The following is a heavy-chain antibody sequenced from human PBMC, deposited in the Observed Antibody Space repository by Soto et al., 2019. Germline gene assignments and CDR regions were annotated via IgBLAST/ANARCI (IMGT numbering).Heavy chain of an antibody. CDR1: GFTFSSYG. J-gene: IGHJ6*02. D-gene: IGHD3-10*02. CDR2: IWYDGSNK. V-gene: IGHV3-33*01. Sequence: QVQLVESGGGVVQPGRSLRLSCAASGFTFSSYGMHWVRQAPGKGLEWVAVIWYDGSNKYYADSVKGRFTISRDNSKNTRYLQMNSLRAEDRAVYYWARDPLWLGSGNYGMDVWAKGPRSPSP. CDR3: ARDPLWLGSGNYGMDV.